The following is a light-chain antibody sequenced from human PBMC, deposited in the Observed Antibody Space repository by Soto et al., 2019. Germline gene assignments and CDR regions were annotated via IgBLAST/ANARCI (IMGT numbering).Light chain of an antibody. CDR2: KAS. J-gene: IGKJ1*01. V-gene: IGKV1-5*03. Sequence: DIQLTQSPSTLSASEGDRVTITCRASESIDSWLAWYQQKPGKAPKLLIYKASDLQGGVSSRFSGSGSGTDFTLTISSLQPEDFATYYCQQSYSTPLWTFGQGTKVDIK. CDR3: QQSYSTPLWT. CDR1: ESIDSW.